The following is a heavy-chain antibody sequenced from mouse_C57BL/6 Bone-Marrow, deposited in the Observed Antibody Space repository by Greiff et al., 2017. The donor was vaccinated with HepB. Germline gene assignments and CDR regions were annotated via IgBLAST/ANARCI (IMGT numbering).Heavy chain of an antibody. CDR3: ARGGITTVVATRDAMDY. Sequence: QVQLQQSGAELVKPGASVKLSCKASGYTFTSYWMHWVKQRPGRGLEWIGRIDPNSGGTKYNEKFKSKATLTVDKPSSTAYMQLSSLTSEDSAVYYCARGGITTVVATRDAMDYWGQVTSVTVSS. J-gene: IGHJ4*01. CDR2: IDPNSGGT. CDR1: GYTFTSYW. V-gene: IGHV1-72*01. D-gene: IGHD1-1*01.